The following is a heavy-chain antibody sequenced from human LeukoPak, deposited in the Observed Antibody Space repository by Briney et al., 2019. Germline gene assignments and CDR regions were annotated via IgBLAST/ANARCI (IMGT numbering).Heavy chain of an antibody. D-gene: IGHD1-26*01. CDR2: IKQDGSER. Sequence: GGSLRLSCAASGFTFSNYWMSWVRQAPGKGLEWLANIKQDGSERYYVDSVKGRFTISRDNAKNSLSLQMNSLRVEDTAVYYCARNREYYYYMDVWGKGTTVTVSS. CDR3: ARNREYYYYMDV. V-gene: IGHV3-7*01. J-gene: IGHJ6*03. CDR1: GFTFSNYW.